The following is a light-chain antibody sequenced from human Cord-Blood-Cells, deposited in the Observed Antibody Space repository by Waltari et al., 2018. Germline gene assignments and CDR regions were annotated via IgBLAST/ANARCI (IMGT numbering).Light chain of an antibody. J-gene: IGKJ2*03. CDR3: QQYNNWPPYS. V-gene: IGKV3-15*01. CDR2: GAS. Sequence: IVMTPSPATLSMSPGERATLPCRASQSVSSNLAWYQQKPGQAPRLLIYGASTRATGIPARFSGSGYGTEFTLTISSLQSEDFAVYYCQQYNNWPPYSFCQGTKLEIK. CDR1: QSVSSN.